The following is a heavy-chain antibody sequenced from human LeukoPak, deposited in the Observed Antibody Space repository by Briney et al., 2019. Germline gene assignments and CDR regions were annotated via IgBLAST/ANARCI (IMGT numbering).Heavy chain of an antibody. J-gene: IGHJ4*02. CDR2: ISWNSGSI. CDR1: GFTLDDYA. Sequence: GRSLRLSCAASGFTLDDYAMHWVRQAPGKGLEWVSGISWNSGSIGYADSVKGRFTISRDNAKNSLYLQMNSLRAEDTALYYCAKGSHYYYDSSGYPYWGQGTLVTVSS. D-gene: IGHD3-22*01. V-gene: IGHV3-9*01. CDR3: AKGSHYYYDSSGYPY.